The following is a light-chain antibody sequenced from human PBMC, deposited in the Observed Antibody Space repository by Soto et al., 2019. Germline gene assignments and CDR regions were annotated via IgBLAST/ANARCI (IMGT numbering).Light chain of an antibody. Sequence: DIQMTQSPSTLSASVGDRVTITCRASESISNWLAWYQQKPGKVPNLLIYKASGLESGVPSRVSGSGSGTAFTLTISSLETDDSANYYCQHYNNYSRTFGGGTKVESK. CDR1: ESISNW. CDR3: QHYNNYSRT. J-gene: IGKJ4*02. CDR2: KAS. V-gene: IGKV1-5*03.